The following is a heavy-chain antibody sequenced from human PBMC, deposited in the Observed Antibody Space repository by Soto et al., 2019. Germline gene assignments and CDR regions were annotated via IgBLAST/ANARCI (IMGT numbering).Heavy chain of an antibody. V-gene: IGHV3-30-3*01. CDR1: GFTFSSYA. CDR2: ISYDGSNK. CDR3: ARARGRGYSYGHFDY. J-gene: IGHJ4*02. D-gene: IGHD5-18*01. Sequence: QVQLVESGGGVVQPGRSLRLSCAASGFTFSSYAMHWVRQAPGKGLEWVAVISYDGSNKYYADSVKGRFTISRDNSKNTLYLQMNSVRAEDTAVYYCARARGRGYSYGHFDYWGQGALVTVSS.